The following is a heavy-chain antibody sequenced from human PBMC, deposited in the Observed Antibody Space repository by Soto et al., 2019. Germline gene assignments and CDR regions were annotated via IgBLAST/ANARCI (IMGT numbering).Heavy chain of an antibody. CDR3: ARVVSGAHDAFAI. CDR1: GAGITSSY. V-gene: IGHV1-46*03. J-gene: IGHJ3*02. CDR2: INPSGGST. Sequence: SVKLRWKACGAGITSSYLHWLRQAPGQGLEWMGIINPSGGSTSSAQKLQGRVTMTRDTSTSTVYMELSSLRSEDTAVYYCARVVSGAHDAFAIWGQGTMVTVSS. D-gene: IGHD3-10*01.